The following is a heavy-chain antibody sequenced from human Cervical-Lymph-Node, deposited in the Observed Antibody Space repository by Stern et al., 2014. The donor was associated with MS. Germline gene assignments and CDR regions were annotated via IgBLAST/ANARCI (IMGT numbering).Heavy chain of an antibody. V-gene: IGHV1-2*06. CDR1: GYTFTAFY. CDR3: ARSWPSTVTTFHF. D-gene: IGHD4-17*01. J-gene: IGHJ4*02. Sequence: QVQLVESWAEVRKPGASVKVSCQASGYTFTAFYMHWLRQAPGQGLEWMGRVNPNGGFTIYAQKFQGRVTMTRDTSISTAYMELNRLTSDDTAVYYCARSWPSTVTTFHFWGQGTLVTVSS. CDR2: VNPNGGFT.